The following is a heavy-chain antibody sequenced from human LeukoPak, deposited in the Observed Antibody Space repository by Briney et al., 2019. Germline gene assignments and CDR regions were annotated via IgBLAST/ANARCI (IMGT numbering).Heavy chain of an antibody. J-gene: IGHJ3*02. D-gene: IGHD3-22*01. CDR1: GGSISSSSYY. Sequence: SETLSLTCTVSGGSISSSSYYWGWIRQPPGKGLEWIGSIYYSGSTYYNPSLKSRVTISVDTSKNQFSLKLSSVTAADTAVYYCARGFYYDSGPQPLGRAFDIWGQGTMVTVSS. CDR2: IYYSGST. CDR3: ARGFYYDSGPQPLGRAFDI. V-gene: IGHV4-39*07.